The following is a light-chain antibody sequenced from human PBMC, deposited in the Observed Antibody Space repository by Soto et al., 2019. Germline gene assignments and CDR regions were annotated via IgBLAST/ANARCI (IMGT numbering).Light chain of an antibody. CDR1: QPVIIRY. J-gene: IGKJ4*01. CDR2: GAS. CDR3: QQFDDSLT. Sequence: ETVLTQSPGTLSLSPGERATLSCRASQPVIIRYLAWYQQKPGQAPRLLIYGASTRATGNPDRFSGSGSGTDFTLSVSRLETEEFAVYYYQQFDDSLTFGGGTKVEIK. V-gene: IGKV3-20*01.